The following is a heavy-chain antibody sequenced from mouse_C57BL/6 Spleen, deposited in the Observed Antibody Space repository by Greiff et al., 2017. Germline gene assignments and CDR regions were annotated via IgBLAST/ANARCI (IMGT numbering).Heavy chain of an antibody. CDR2: FYPGSGST. V-gene: IGHV1-55*01. D-gene: IGHD2-4*01. CDR3: AREGNYDEAWFAY. CDR1: GYTFTSYW. Sequence: QVQLQQPGAELVKPGASVKMSCKASGYTFTSYWITWVKQRPGQGLEWIGDFYPGSGSTNYNEQFKSKATLTVDTSSSTAYMQLSSLTSEDSAVYCCAREGNYDEAWFAYWGQGTLVTVSA. J-gene: IGHJ3*01.